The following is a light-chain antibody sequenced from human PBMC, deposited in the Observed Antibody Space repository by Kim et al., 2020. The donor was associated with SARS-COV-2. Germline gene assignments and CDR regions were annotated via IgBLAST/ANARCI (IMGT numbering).Light chain of an antibody. CDR1: SGNIADNY. CDR3: QSYDISNVI. Sequence: GNTVTSTSTRTSGNIADNYVQWYQQRPGSAPTIVIYEDSERPSGVPDRFSGSIDTSSSSASLTISGLKTEDEADYYCQSYDISNVIFGGGTQLTVL. CDR2: EDS. V-gene: IGLV6-57*03. J-gene: IGLJ2*01.